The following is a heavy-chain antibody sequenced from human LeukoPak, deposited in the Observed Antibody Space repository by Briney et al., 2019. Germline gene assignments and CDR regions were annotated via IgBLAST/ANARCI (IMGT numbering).Heavy chain of an antibody. CDR1: GFTFSSYA. J-gene: IGHJ6*03. V-gene: IGHV3-23*01. Sequence: GGSLRLSCAASGFTFSSYAMNWVRQAPGRGLEWVSALSGSGDTTYYADSVKGRFSVSRDNSKNTLFVQMNSLRAEDTAVYYCVKDLRFLPYYMDVLGKGTTVAVSS. CDR3: VKDLRFLPYYMDV. D-gene: IGHD3-3*01. CDR2: LSGSGDTT.